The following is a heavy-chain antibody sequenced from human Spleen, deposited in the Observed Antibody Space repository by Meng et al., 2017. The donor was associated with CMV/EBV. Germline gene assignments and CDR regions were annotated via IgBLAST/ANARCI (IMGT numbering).Heavy chain of an antibody. CDR3: AKCTNTNCYANKFDS. J-gene: IGHJ4*02. CDR1: RITRSNYA. D-gene: IGHD2-2*01. CDR2: ISDDGTNK. V-gene: IGHV3-30*04. Sequence: SRITRSNYAIHWVRQAPGKGLEWLSVISDDGTNKYYADSLKGRFTISRDNSKNTVSLQMNSLRGEDTAVYYCAKCTNTNCYANKFDSWGQGTLVTVSS.